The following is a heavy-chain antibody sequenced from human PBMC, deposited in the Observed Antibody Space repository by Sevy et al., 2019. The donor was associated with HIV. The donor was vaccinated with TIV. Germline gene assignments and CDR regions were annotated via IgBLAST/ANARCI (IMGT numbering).Heavy chain of an antibody. CDR1: GFTFSDYY. D-gene: IGHD3-22*01. Sequence: GGSLRLSCAASGFTFSDYYMSWIRQAPGKGLEWVSYISSSGSTIYYADSVKGRFTISRDNAKNSLYLQMNSLRAEDTAVYYCAADYYDSSGFPDYWGQGALVTVSS. CDR3: AADYYDSSGFPDY. CDR2: ISSSGSTI. J-gene: IGHJ4*02. V-gene: IGHV3-11*01.